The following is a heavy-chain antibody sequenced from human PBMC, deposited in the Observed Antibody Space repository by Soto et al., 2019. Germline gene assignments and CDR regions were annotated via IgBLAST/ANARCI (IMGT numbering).Heavy chain of an antibody. CDR1: GGTFSSYT. CDR3: ARVNRGEYSGYALFDY. D-gene: IGHD5-12*01. Sequence: QVQLVQSGAEVKKPGSSVKVSCKASGGTFSSYTISWVRQAPGQGLEWMGRIIPILGIANYAQKFQGRVTITADKSTSTAYMELSSLRSEDTAVYYCARVNRGEYSGYALFDYWGQGTLVTVSS. CDR2: IIPILGIA. V-gene: IGHV1-69*02. J-gene: IGHJ4*02.